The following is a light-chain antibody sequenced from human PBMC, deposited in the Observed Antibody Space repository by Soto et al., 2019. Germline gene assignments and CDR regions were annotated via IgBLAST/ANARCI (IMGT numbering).Light chain of an antibody. CDR2: DAS. CDR3: QQRTNWPLT. J-gene: IGKJ4*01. V-gene: IGKV3-11*01. Sequence: EIVLTQSPATLSLSPGKRATLSCRASQSVRSYLAWYQQKPGQAPRLLIYDASNRATGIPARFSGSGSGTDFTLTISSLEPEDFAVYHCQQRTNWPLTFGGGTKVEIK. CDR1: QSVRSY.